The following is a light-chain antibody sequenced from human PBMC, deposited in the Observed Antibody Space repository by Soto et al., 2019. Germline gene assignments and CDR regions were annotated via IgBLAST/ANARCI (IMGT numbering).Light chain of an antibody. V-gene: IGLV1-40*01. CDR2: RNN. CDR3: QSYDSSLSAYV. Sequence: QSVLTQPPSVSGAPGQRVTISCTGSSSNIGAGYGVHWYQQLPGTAPKLLIFRNNNRPSGVPDRFSGSKSGTSASLAITGLQAEDEADYYCQSYDSSLSAYVFATGKKVTVL. J-gene: IGLJ1*01. CDR1: SSNIGAGYG.